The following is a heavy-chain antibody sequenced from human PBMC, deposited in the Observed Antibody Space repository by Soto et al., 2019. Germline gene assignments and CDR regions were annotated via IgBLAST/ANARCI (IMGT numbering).Heavy chain of an antibody. Sequence: GESLKISCQGSGHSFTSYWIGWVRQMPGKGLEWMGVIYPGDSETTYSPSFQGQVIMSVDRSITTAYLQWSSLKASDTAMYYCARLGAGYYHGMDVWGQGTTVTVSS. CDR2: IYPGDSET. CDR1: GHSFTSYW. J-gene: IGHJ6*02. V-gene: IGHV5-51*01. CDR3: ARLGAGYYHGMDV.